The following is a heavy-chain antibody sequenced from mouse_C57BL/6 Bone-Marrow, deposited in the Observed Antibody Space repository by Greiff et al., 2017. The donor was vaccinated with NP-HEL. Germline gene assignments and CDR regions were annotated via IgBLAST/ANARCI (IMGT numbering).Heavy chain of an antibody. CDR3: ASNSNYAAWFAY. D-gene: IGHD2-5*01. CDR1: GYTFTDYY. Sequence: EVKLQESGPVLVKPGASVKMSCKASGYTFTDYYMNWVKQSHGKSLEWIGVINPYNGGTSYNQKFKGKATLTVDKSSSTAYMELNSLTSEDSAVYDCASNSNYAAWFAYGGQGTLVTVSA. V-gene: IGHV1-19*01. J-gene: IGHJ3*01. CDR2: INPYNGGT.